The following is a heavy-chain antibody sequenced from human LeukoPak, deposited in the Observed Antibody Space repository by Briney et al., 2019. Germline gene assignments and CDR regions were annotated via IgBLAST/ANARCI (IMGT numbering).Heavy chain of an antibody. CDR1: GYTFTSYY. Sequence: ASVKVSCKASGYTFTSYYMHWVRQAPGQGLEWMGIINPSGGSTSYAQKFQGRVTMTRDMSTSTVYMELSSLRSEDTAVYYCGSGGSKSYYYYYMDVWGKGTTVTISS. J-gene: IGHJ6*03. CDR2: INPSGGST. V-gene: IGHV1-46*01. CDR3: GSGGSKSYYYYYMDV. D-gene: IGHD3-10*01.